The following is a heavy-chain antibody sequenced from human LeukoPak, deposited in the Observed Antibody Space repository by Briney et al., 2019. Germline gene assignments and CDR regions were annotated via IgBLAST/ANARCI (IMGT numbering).Heavy chain of an antibody. CDR1: GGSISSYY. J-gene: IGHJ5*02. D-gene: IGHD2-21*01. V-gene: IGHV4-4*07. Sequence: PSETLSLTCTVSGGSISSYYWSWIRQPAGKGLEWIGRIYTSGSTNYNPSLKSRVTMSVDTSKNQFSLKLSSVTAADTAAYYCAGVVHGRYPFRGRGWFDPWGQGTLVTVSS. CDR3: AGVVHGRYPFRGRGWFDP. CDR2: IYTSGST.